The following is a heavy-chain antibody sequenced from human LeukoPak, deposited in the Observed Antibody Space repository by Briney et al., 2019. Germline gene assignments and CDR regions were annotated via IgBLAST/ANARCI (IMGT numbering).Heavy chain of an antibody. CDR3: AKNGQSGFSFDP. CDR1: GGSISSSSYY. Sequence: SETLSLTCTVSGGSISSSSYYWGWIRQPPGKGLEWIGSIYYSGSTYYNPSLKSRVTISVDTSKNQFSLKLSSVTAADTAVYYCAKNGQSGFSFDPWGQGTLVTVSS. V-gene: IGHV4-39*07. J-gene: IGHJ5*02. CDR2: IYYSGST. D-gene: IGHD1-26*01.